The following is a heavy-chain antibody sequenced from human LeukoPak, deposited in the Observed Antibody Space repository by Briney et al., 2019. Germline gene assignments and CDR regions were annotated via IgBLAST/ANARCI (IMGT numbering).Heavy chain of an antibody. V-gene: IGHV1-18*01. CDR2: ISAYNGNT. Sequence: EASVKVSCKASGYTFTSYGISWVRQAPGQGLEWMGWISAYNGNTNYAQKLQGRVTMTTDTSTSTAYMELRSLRSDDTAVYYCARERAGRVATILGRAFDYWGQGTLVTVSS. CDR1: GYTFTSYG. D-gene: IGHD5-24*01. J-gene: IGHJ4*02. CDR3: ARERAGRVATILGRAFDY.